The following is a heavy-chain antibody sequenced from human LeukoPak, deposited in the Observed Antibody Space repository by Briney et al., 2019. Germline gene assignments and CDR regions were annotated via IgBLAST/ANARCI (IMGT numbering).Heavy chain of an antibody. CDR3: AKDGDYYDSSGYYSDY. V-gene: IGHV3-48*01. CDR2: ISSNSRTT. Sequence: GGSLRLSCAASGFAFSSYSMDWVRQAPGKGLELVSYISSNSRTTYYADSVKGRFTISRDNAKNSLYLQMNSLRVEDTAVYYCAKDGDYYDSSGYYSDYWGQGTLVTVSS. CDR1: GFAFSSYS. J-gene: IGHJ4*02. D-gene: IGHD3-22*01.